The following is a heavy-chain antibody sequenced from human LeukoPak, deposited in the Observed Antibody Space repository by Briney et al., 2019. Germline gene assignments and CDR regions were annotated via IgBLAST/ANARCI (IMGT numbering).Heavy chain of an antibody. V-gene: IGHV1-8*03. Sequence: ASVKVSCKASGYTFTSYDINWVRQATGQGLEWMGWMNPNSGNTGYTQKFQGRVTITRNTSISTAYMELSSLRSEDTAVYYCAREDSSSWAPFDYWGQGTLVTVSS. CDR2: MNPNSGNT. CDR1: GYTFTSYD. J-gene: IGHJ4*02. CDR3: AREDSSSWAPFDY. D-gene: IGHD6-13*01.